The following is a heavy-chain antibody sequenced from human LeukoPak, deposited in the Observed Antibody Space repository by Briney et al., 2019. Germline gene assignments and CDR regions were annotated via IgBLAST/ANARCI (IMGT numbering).Heavy chain of an antibody. D-gene: IGHD3-9*01. CDR2: IYYSGST. J-gene: IGHJ6*02. CDR3: ARGYFDILTGYSPYGMDV. Sequence: SETLSLTCTVSGGSISSYYWSWIRQPPGKGLEWIGYIYYSGSTNYNPSLKSRVTISVDTSKNQFSLKLSSVTAADTAVYYCARGYFDILTGYSPYGMDVRGQGTTVTVSS. V-gene: IGHV4-59*01. CDR1: GGSISSYY.